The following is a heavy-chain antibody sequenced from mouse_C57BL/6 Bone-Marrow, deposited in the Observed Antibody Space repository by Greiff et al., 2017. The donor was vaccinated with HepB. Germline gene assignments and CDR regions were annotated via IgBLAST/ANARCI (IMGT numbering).Heavy chain of an antibody. CDR1: GYTFTSYG. CDR3: AREAGGSYYYAMDY. CDR2: IYPRSGNT. D-gene: IGHD6-1*01. J-gene: IGHJ4*01. V-gene: IGHV1-81*01. Sequence: VKLQESGAELARPGASVKLSCKASGYTFTSYGISWVKQRTGQGLEWIGEIYPRSGNTYYNEKFKGKATLTADKSSSTAYMELRSLTSEDSAVYFCAREAGGSYYYAMDYWGQGTSVTVSS.